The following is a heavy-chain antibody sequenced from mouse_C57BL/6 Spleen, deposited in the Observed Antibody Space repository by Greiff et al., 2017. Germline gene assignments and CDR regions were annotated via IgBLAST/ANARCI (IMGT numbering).Heavy chain of an antibody. Sequence: DVQLQESGPGLVKPSQSLSLTCSVTGYSITSGYYWNWIRQFPGNKLEWMGYISYDGSNNYNPSLKNRISITRDTSKNQFFLKLNSVTTEDTATYYCARNWGGYFDYWGQGTTLTVSS. D-gene: IGHD4-1*01. CDR1: GYSITSGYY. CDR3: ARNWGGYFDY. CDR2: ISYDGSN. V-gene: IGHV3-6*01. J-gene: IGHJ2*01.